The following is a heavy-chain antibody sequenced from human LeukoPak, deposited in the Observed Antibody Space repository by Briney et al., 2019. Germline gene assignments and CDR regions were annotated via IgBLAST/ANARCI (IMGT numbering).Heavy chain of an antibody. CDR2: LYYSGST. V-gene: IGHV4-59*01. Sequence: SETLSLTCTVSGSSISSYYSSWIRQPPGKGLEWIGYLYYSGSTKYNPALKSLVTISEDTSKSQFSLSLRSVAAADTAVYYCARGRNSDAFDFWGPGTMVTVSS. CDR1: GSSISSYY. CDR3: ARGRNSDAFDF. J-gene: IGHJ3*01.